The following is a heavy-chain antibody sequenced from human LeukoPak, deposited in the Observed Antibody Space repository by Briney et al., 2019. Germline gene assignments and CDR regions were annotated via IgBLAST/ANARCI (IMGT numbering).Heavy chain of an antibody. Sequence: PGGSLRLSCAASGFTFFTYWMSWVRQTPGKGLEWVANIKEDGSEKYYVDSVKGRFTISRDNDRNLLYLQMNNVRVEDSAVYYCAREAYYDFWSGTDYWGQGILVTVSS. CDR3: AREAYYDFWSGTDY. CDR2: IKEDGSEK. CDR1: GFTFFTYW. J-gene: IGHJ4*02. D-gene: IGHD3-3*01. V-gene: IGHV3-7*01.